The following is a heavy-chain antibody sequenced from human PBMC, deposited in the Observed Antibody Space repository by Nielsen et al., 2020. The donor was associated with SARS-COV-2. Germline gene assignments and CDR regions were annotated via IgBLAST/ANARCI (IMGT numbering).Heavy chain of an antibody. D-gene: IGHD6-13*01. V-gene: IGHV1-24*01. CDR1: GYTLTELS. CDR2: FDPEDGKT. CDR3: ATAESWYVSPYYFDY. J-gene: IGHJ4*02. Sequence: ASVKVSCKVSGYTLTELSMHWVRQAPGKGLEWMGGFDPEDGKTIYAQKFQGRVTMTEDTSTDTAYMELSSLRSEDTAVYYCATAESWYVSPYYFDYWGQGTLVTVSS.